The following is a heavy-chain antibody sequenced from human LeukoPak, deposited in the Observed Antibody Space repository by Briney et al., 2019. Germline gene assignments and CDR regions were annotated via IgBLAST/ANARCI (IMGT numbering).Heavy chain of an antibody. D-gene: IGHD4-23*01. CDR1: GGSIDSYY. J-gene: IGHJ4*02. V-gene: IGHV4-4*07. CDR3: ARGGKATVVTM. Sequence: PSETLSVTCSVSGGSIDSYYCSWIRQPAGKGLEWIGRIYSSGSTNYNPSLKSRVSMSVDTSKNQFSLKLTSVTAADTAVYYCARGGKATVVTMWGQGILVTVSS. CDR2: IYSSGST.